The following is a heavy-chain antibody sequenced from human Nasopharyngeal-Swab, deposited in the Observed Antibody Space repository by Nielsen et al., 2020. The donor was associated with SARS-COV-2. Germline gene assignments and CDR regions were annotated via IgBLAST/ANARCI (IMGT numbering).Heavy chain of an antibody. CDR2: MWYDGGNK. CDR3: ARDQIGESLSY. D-gene: IGHD3-10*01. V-gene: IGHV3-33*01. Sequence: SCAASGFTLSSYGMHWVRQAPGKGLEWVAVMWYDGGNKYYADSVKGRFTISRDNSKNTLYLQMNSLRAEDTAVYYCARDQIGESLSYWGQGTLVTVSS. CDR1: GFTLSSYG. J-gene: IGHJ4*02.